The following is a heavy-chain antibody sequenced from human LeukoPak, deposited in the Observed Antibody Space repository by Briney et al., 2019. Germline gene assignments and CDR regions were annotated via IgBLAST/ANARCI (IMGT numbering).Heavy chain of an antibody. J-gene: IGHJ5*02. CDR1: RGSISSSSYY. D-gene: IGHD5-18*01. Sequence: SETLSLTCTVSRGSISSSSYYWGWIRQPPGTGLEWIGSIYYSGSTYYNPSRKSRVSISVDTSKNQFSLKLSSVTAADTAVYYCARVDTAMVKLFDPWGQGTLVTVSS. CDR3: ARVDTAMVKLFDP. CDR2: IYYSGST. V-gene: IGHV4-39*01.